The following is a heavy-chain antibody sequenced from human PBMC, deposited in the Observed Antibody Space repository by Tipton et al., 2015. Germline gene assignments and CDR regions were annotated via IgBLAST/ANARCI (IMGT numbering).Heavy chain of an antibody. V-gene: IGHV4-30-4*01. CDR3: ARASGLYGGNSGSFDY. Sequence: TLSLTCPVSGDSFTSGDYYWSWIRQPPGTGLEWFGYIYHSGSTYYNPSLKSRVTISLHTSKNQFSLKLSSVTAADTAVSCCARASGLYGGNSGSFDYWGEGTRVTVSS. J-gene: IGHJ4*02. CDR2: IYHSGST. CDR1: GDSFTSGDYY. D-gene: IGHD4-23*01.